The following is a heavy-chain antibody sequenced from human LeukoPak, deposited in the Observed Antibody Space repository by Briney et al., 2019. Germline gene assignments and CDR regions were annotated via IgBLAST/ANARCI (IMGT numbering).Heavy chain of an antibody. CDR3: ARWLYSSGWATDY. CDR1: GFTFSTYY. V-gene: IGHV3-7*01. Sequence: GGSLRLSCVASGFTFSTYYMSWVRQGPGKGLEWVANIRHDGSGQFYADSVKGRFSISRDNAKNSLYLQLDSLRVEDTAIYYCARWLYSSGWATDYWGQGTLVTVSS. CDR2: IRHDGSGQ. J-gene: IGHJ4*02. D-gene: IGHD6-19*01.